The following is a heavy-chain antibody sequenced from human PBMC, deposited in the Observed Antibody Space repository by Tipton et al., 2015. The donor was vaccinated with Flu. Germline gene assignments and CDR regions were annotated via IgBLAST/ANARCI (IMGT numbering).Heavy chain of an antibody. V-gene: IGHV3-7*04. D-gene: IGHD3-10*01. CDR2: IKYDGSTI. Sequence: SLRLSCAASGFIFTDYWMAWVRQAPGKGLEWVANIKYDGSTIYYVESVKGRFTLSRDNAKNSVSLQMSNLRVEDTAVYYCVRAIAASGSFWGQGTLVTVSS. CDR1: GFIFTDYW. J-gene: IGHJ4*02. CDR3: VRAIAASGSF.